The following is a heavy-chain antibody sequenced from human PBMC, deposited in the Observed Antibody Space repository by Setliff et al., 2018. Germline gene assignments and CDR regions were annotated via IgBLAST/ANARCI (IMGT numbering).Heavy chain of an antibody. Sequence: GASVKVSCKASGYTFSDYGISWVRLAPGQGLEWMGWISPYTGNTFYAPQFQGRVIMTTDTSTNTAYMDLRSLRSDDTAVYYCARLVRYCTRTSCQRLSGDEYWGQGTLVTVSS. CDR3: ARLVRYCTRTSCQRLSGDEY. CDR2: ISPYTGNT. J-gene: IGHJ4*02. D-gene: IGHD2-2*01. CDR1: GYTFSDYG. V-gene: IGHV1-18*01.